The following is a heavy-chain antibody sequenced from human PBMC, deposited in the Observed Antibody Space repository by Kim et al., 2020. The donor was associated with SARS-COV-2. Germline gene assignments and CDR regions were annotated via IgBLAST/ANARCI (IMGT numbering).Heavy chain of an antibody. CDR3: ARHLNYYGSGSYPDY. D-gene: IGHD3-10*01. V-gene: IGHV5-10-1*01. CDR1: GYSFTSYW. Sequence: GESLKISCKGSGYSFTSYWISWVRQMPGKGLEWMGRIDPSDSYSNYSPSFQGHVTISADKSTSTAYLQWSRLKASDTAMYFCARHLNYYGSGSYPDYWGQGTLVTVSS. CDR2: IDPSDSYS. J-gene: IGHJ4*02.